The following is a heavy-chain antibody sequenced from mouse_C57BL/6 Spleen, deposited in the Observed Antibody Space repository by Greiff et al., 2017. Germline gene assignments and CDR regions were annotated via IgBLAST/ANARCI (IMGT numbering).Heavy chain of an antibody. CDR3: ARHEVGDYFDY. CDR2: ISSGGSYT. J-gene: IGHJ2*01. D-gene: IGHD1-1*02. CDR1: GFTFSSYG. V-gene: IGHV5-6*02. Sequence: DVMLVESGGDLVKPGGSLKLSCAASGFTFSSYGMSWVRQTPDKRLEWVATISSGGSYTYYPDSVKGRFTISRDNAKNTLYLQMSSLKSEDTAMYYCARHEVGDYFDYWGQGTTLTVSS.